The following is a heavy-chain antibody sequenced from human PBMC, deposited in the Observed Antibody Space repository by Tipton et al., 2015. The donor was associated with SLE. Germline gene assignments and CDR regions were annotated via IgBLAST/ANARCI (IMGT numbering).Heavy chain of an antibody. CDR2: ISYDGSNK. Sequence: QLVQSGGGVVQPGRSLRLSCAASGFTFSSYAMHWVRQAPGKGLEWVAVISYDGSNKYYADSVKGRFTISRDNSKNTLYLQMNSLRAEDTAVYYCARRGAIFGVVILDYWGQGTLVTVSS. V-gene: IGHV3-30*04. D-gene: IGHD3-3*02. CDR1: GFTFSSYA. J-gene: IGHJ4*02. CDR3: ARRGAIFGVVILDY.